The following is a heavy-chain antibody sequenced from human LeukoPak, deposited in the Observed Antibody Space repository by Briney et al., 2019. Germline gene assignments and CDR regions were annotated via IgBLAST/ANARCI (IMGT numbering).Heavy chain of an antibody. CDR1: GFTFSTNG. CDR2: ISYDGSNK. Sequence: GGSLRLSCAASGFTFSTNGMHWVRQAPGKGLEWVAIISYDGSNKYYGDSVKGRFTISRDNSKNTLYLQMNSLRAEDTAVYYCAREGYSYGYDAFDIWGQGTMVTVSS. V-gene: IGHV3-30*03. J-gene: IGHJ3*02. D-gene: IGHD5-18*01. CDR3: AREGYSYGYDAFDI.